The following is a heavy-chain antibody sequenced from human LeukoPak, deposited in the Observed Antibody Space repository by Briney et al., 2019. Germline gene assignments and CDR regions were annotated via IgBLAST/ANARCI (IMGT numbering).Heavy chain of an antibody. J-gene: IGHJ4*02. CDR3: ARHASLRSPNDY. V-gene: IGHV5-51*01. CDR1: GYSFNTYW. Sequence: GESLKISCKGSGYSFNTYWIGWVRQMPGKGLEWMGIIYPGDSDTKYSPSLQGQVTISADKSISTAYLQWSSLKASDTAMYYCARHASLRSPNDYWGQGTLVTVSS. CDR2: IYPGDSDT.